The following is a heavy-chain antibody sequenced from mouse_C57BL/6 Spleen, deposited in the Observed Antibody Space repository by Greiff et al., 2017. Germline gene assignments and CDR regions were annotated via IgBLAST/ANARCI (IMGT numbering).Heavy chain of an antibody. D-gene: IGHD2-1*01. CDR2: IYPGDGDT. J-gene: IGHJ1*03. CDR3: AHGTYEDWYFDV. CDR1: GYAFSSYW. V-gene: IGHV1-80*01. Sequence: VQLQQSGAELVKPGASVKISCKASGYAFSSYWMNWVKQRPGKGLEWIGQIYPGDGDTNYNGKFKGKATLTADKSSSTAYMQLSSLTSEASAVYFCAHGTYEDWYFDVWGTGTTVTVSS.